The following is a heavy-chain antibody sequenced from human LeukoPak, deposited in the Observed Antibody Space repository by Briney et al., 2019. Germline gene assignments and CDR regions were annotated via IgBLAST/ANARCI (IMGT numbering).Heavy chain of an antibody. J-gene: IGHJ6*02. Sequence: GGSLRLSCAASGFTFSSYAMSWVRQAPGKGLEWVSAISASGVTTHYADSVKGRFTISRDNAKNSLYLQMSNLRAEDTAVYFCARGGGLGVWGQGATVTVSS. CDR2: ISASGVTT. D-gene: IGHD3-16*01. CDR3: ARGGGLGV. V-gene: IGHV3-23*01. CDR1: GFTFSSYA.